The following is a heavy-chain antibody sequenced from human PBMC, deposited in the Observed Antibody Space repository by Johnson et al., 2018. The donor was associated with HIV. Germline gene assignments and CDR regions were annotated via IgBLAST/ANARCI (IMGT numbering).Heavy chain of an antibody. Sequence: VQLVESGGGLVQPGGSLRLSCAASRFIFNDYDMHWVRQVTGKGLEWVSGIGTAGDTYYPGSVKGRFTISRENAKNSLYLQMNNLRAGDTAVYYCARDRWLGDAFDIWGQGTMVTVSS. V-gene: IGHV3-13*01. CDR3: ARDRWLGDAFDI. J-gene: IGHJ3*02. CDR1: RFIFNDYD. D-gene: IGHD6-19*01. CDR2: IGTAGDT.